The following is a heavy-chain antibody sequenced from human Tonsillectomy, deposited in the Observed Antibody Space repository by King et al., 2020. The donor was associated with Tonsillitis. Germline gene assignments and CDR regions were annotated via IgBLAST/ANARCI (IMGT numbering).Heavy chain of an antibody. CDR2: LSYDEKNK. J-gene: IGHJ6*02. Sequence: VQLVESGGGVVQPGRSLRLSCEGSGFTFSTYGLHWVRQAPGKGLEWMAVLSYDEKNKYYADSVKGRFTISRDNSKNTLYLQMNSLRTEETAVYYCARGTPPNYNILTGFHNYGMDVWGRGTTVTVSS. D-gene: IGHD3-9*01. CDR1: GFTFSTYG. V-gene: IGHV3-30*19. CDR3: ARGTPPNYNILTGFHNYGMDV.